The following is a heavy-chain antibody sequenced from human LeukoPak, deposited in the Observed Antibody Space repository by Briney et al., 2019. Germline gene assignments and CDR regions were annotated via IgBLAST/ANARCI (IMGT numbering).Heavy chain of an antibody. CDR3: ARDDCGDTCYPGGY. CDR1: RYIFTGYY. Sequence: GASVKVSCKASRYIFTGYYMHWVRQAPKQGLEWMGWINPDSGGTNYAQKFQGRVTMTRDTSISTAYMELSSLTSEDTALYYCARDDCGDTCYPGGYWGQGTLVTVSS. J-gene: IGHJ4*02. D-gene: IGHD2-21*01. V-gene: IGHV1-2*02. CDR2: INPDSGGT.